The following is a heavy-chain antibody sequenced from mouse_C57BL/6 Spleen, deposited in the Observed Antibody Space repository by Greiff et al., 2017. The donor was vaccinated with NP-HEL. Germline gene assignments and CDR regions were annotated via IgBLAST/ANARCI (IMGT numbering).Heavy chain of an antibody. J-gene: IGHJ3*01. CDR3: ARGIAYYSAWFAY. CDR1: GYTFTSYW. V-gene: IGHV1-53*01. Sequence: VQLQQSGTELVKPGASVKLSCKASGYTFTSYWMHWVKQRPGQGLEWIGNINPSNGGTNYNEKFKSKATLTVDKSSSTAYMQLSSLTSEDSAVYYCARGIAYYSAWFAYWGQGTLVTVSA. D-gene: IGHD2-12*01. CDR2: INPSNGGT.